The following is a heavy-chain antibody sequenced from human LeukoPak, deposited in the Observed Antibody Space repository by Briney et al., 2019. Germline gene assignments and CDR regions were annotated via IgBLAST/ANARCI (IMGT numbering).Heavy chain of an antibody. V-gene: IGHV4-4*02. J-gene: IGHJ4*02. CDR3: ARLVGAATDPFDY. Sequence: PSGTLSLTCAVSGGSFSSTNWWSWLRQPPGKGLEWIGEIYHSGGTNYNPSLKSRVTISIDTSKNQFSLKLSSVTAADTAVYYCARLVGAATDPFDYWGQGTLVTVSS. D-gene: IGHD1-26*01. CDR1: GGSFSSTNW. CDR2: IYHSGGT.